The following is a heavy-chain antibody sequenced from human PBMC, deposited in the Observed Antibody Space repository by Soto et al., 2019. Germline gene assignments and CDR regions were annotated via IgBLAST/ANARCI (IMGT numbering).Heavy chain of an antibody. CDR1: GFTFSSYA. Sequence: QVQLVESGGGVVQPGRSLRLSCAASGFTFSSYAMHWVRQAPGKGLEWVAVISYDGSNKYYADSVKGRFTISSDNSKNTLYLQMKSLRLEDSAVYYCARPLWRDDYNWGYFDLWGRGSLVTVSS. D-gene: IGHD4-4*01. CDR3: ARPLWRDDYNWGYFDL. J-gene: IGHJ2*01. CDR2: ISYDGSNK. V-gene: IGHV3-30-3*01.